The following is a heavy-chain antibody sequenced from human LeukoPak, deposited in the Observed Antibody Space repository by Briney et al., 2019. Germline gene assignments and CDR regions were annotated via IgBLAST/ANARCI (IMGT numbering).Heavy chain of an antibody. Sequence: SQTLSLTCAISGDSVSSNSAAWDWIRQSPSRGLEWLGRTYYRSKWYYGYAVSVKSRITINPDTSENQFSLQLNSVTPEDTAIYYCTRTIAGYIDYWGKGTLVTVSS. CDR1: GDSVSSNSAA. J-gene: IGHJ4*02. D-gene: IGHD2-2*02. CDR3: TRTIAGYIDY. V-gene: IGHV6-1*01. CDR2: TYYRSKWYY.